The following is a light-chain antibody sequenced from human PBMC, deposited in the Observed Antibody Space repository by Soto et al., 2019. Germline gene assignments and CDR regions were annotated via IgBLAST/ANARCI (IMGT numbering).Light chain of an antibody. CDR3: QQRSNGPA. Sequence: EVVLTQSPATLSLSPGERATLSCRASQGIRNYLAWYQQKVGQAPRLLIYDASNRAPGIPARFSGSGSGTDFTLTISSLEPEDFAVYFCQQRSNGPAFGQGTKVEIK. J-gene: IGKJ1*01. CDR2: DAS. CDR1: QGIRNY. V-gene: IGKV3-11*01.